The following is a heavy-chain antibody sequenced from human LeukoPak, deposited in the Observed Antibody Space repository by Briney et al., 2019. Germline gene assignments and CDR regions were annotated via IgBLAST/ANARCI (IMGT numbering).Heavy chain of an antibody. CDR2: ISGSGGST. J-gene: IGHJ4*02. V-gene: IGHV3-23*01. D-gene: IGHD2-2*01. Sequence: GGSLRLSCAASGFTFSSYAMSWARQAPGKGLEWVSAISGSGGSTCYADSVKGRFTISRDNSKNTLYLQMNSLRAEDTAVYYCAKRRSAAADYSLDYWAREPWSPSPQ. CDR3: AKRRSAAADYSLDY. CDR1: GFTFSSYA.